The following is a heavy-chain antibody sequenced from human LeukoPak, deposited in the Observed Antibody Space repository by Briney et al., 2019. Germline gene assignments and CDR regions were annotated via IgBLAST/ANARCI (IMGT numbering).Heavy chain of an antibody. D-gene: IGHD3-9*01. J-gene: IGHJ6*02. CDR2: ITSGSSTI. V-gene: IGHV3-48*02. CDR3: ARELRYSYGLDV. Sequence: GGSLRLSCAASGFTVSSNYMSWVRQAPGKGLEWVSYITSGSSTIYYADSVKGRFTISRDNAKNSLYLQMNSLRDEDTAVYYCARELRYSYGLDVWGQGTTVTVSS. CDR1: GFTVSSNY.